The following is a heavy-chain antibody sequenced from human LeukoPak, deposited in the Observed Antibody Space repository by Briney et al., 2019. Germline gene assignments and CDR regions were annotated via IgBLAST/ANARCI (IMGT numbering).Heavy chain of an antibody. D-gene: IGHD2-2*01. CDR3: ARVGCTSTSCCRKNDFDI. V-gene: IGHV4-59*02. CDR1: GCSVTNYY. J-gene: IGHJ3*02. Sequence: SETLSLTCTVSGCSVTNYYWSWIRQPPGKGLEWIGYAYYSGSTNYNPSLKSRLIISADTAKNQFSLNLTFATAGDTARYYCARVGCTSTSCCRKNDFDIWGQGTMVSVSS. CDR2: AYYSGST.